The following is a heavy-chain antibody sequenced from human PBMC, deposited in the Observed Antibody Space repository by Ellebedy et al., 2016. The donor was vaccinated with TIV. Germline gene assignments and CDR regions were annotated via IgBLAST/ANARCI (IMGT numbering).Heavy chain of an antibody. CDR1: GFTFSSFA. V-gene: IGHV3-23*01. CDR2: ISGSGGSR. Sequence: GESLKISXASSGFTFSSFAMSWVRQAPGKGLEWISNISGSGGSRYYTDSVQGRFTISRDNSKNTLYLQMNSLRAEDTAVYYCAKDLGDGYNKGFYGMDVWGQGTTVTVSS. CDR3: AKDLGDGYNKGFYGMDV. J-gene: IGHJ6*02. D-gene: IGHD5-24*01.